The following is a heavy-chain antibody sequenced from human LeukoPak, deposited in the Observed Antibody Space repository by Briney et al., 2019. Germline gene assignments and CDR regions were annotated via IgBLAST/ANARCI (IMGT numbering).Heavy chain of an antibody. D-gene: IGHD5-24*01. J-gene: IGHJ4*02. CDR1: GYTFTSNG. V-gene: IGHV1-18*01. Sequence: GASVKVSCKASGYTFTSNGISWVRQAPGKGLEWMGWISANSGNINYAQKMQGRVTMTTETSSSTAYMELRNLRSDDTAVYYCARDKNYRFDYWGQGTLVTVSS. CDR3: ARDKNYRFDY. CDR2: ISANSGNI.